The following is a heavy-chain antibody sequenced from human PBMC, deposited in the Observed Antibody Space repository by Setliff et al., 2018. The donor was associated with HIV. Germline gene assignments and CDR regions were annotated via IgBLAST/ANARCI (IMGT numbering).Heavy chain of an antibody. J-gene: IGHJ4*02. CDR2: INPNNGGT. Sequence: ASVKVSCKASGYSFTNYAMHWVRQAPGQRLEWMGWINPNNGGTSYAQKFQGRVTMTRDTSISTVYMELSRLRSDDTAVYYCARWSSGWSYFDFWGQGTLVTVSS. D-gene: IGHD6-19*01. CDR3: ARWSSGWSYFDF. V-gene: IGHV1-2*02. CDR1: GYSFTNYA.